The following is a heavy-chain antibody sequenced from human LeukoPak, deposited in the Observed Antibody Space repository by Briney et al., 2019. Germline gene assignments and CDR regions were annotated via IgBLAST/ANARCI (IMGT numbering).Heavy chain of an antibody. Sequence: ASVKVSCKASGYTFTGYYMHWVRQAPGQGLEWMGWINPNSGGTNYAQKFQGRVTMTRDMSISTAYMELSRLRSDDTAVYYCARYRAMALSYYFDYWGQGTLVTVSS. D-gene: IGHD5-24*01. CDR2: INPNSGGT. CDR1: GYTFTGYY. CDR3: ARYRAMALSYYFDY. V-gene: IGHV1-2*02. J-gene: IGHJ4*02.